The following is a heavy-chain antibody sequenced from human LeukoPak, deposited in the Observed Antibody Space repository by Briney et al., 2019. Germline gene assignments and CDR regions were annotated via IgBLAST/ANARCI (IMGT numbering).Heavy chain of an antibody. J-gene: IGHJ6*03. V-gene: IGHV1-69*05. CDR2: IIPIFGTA. CDR3: ARGGYHILTGSPLLGMDV. D-gene: IGHD3-9*01. Sequence: SVKVSCXASGGTFSSYAISWVRRAPGQGLEWMGRIIPIFGTANYAQKFQGRVTITTDESTSTAYMELSSLRSEDTAVYYCARGGYHILTGSPLLGMDVWGKGTTVTVSS. CDR1: GGTFSSYA.